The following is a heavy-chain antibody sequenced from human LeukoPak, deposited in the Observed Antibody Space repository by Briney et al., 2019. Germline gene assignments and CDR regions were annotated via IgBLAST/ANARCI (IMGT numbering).Heavy chain of an antibody. Sequence: PSETLSLTCTVSGGSISSHYWSWIRQPPGKGLEWIGYIYYSGSTNYNPSLKSRVTISVDTSKNQFSLKLSSVTAADTAVYYCARDLGATGVIDYWGQGTLVTVAS. J-gene: IGHJ4*02. D-gene: IGHD1-26*01. CDR3: ARDLGATGVIDY. V-gene: IGHV4-59*11. CDR2: IYYSGST. CDR1: GGSISSHY.